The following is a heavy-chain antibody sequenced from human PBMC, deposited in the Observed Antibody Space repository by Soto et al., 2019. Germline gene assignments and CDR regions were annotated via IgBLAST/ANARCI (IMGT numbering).Heavy chain of an antibody. V-gene: IGHV1-2*04. CDR2: INVNSGVT. CDR1: GYTFTDYY. D-gene: IGHD6-19*01. CDR3: ARGVSGWSPFDL. Sequence: QVQLVQSGAEVKKPGASVKVSCTASGYTFTDYYVHWVRQAPGQGLEWMGWINVNSGVTNLAQKFQDLVTLSRDTSVSTAYMELNSLKSDGTAVFFCARGVSGWSPFDLWGQGTLVTVSS. J-gene: IGHJ4*02.